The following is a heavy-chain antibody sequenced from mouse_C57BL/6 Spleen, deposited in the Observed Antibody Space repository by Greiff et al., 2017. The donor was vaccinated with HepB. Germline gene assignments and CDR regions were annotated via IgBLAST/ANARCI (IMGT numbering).Heavy chain of an antibody. CDR2: IYPGSGST. Sequence: QVQLQQSGAELVKPGASVKMSCKASGYTFTSYWITWVKQRPGQGLEWIGDIYPGSGSTNYNEKFKSKATLTVDTSSSTAYMQLSSLTSEDSAVYYCARWYGSSRGHAMDYWGQGTSVTVSS. CDR3: ARWYGSSRGHAMDY. CDR1: GYTFTSYW. J-gene: IGHJ4*01. D-gene: IGHD1-1*01. V-gene: IGHV1-55*01.